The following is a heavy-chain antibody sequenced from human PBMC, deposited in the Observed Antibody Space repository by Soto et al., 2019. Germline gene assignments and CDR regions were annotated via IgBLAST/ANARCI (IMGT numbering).Heavy chain of an antibody. CDR1: GFTFSNAW. J-gene: IGHJ6*02. V-gene: IGHV3-15*01. Sequence: PGGSLRLSCAPSGFTFSNAWMSWVRQAPGKGLEWGGRIKSKTEGGTTDYAAPVKGRFTISRDDSKNTLYLQMNSLKTEDTAVYYCTTDLQGGYYGMDVWGQGTTVNVSS. CDR3: TTDLQGGYYGMDV. CDR2: IKSKTEGGTT.